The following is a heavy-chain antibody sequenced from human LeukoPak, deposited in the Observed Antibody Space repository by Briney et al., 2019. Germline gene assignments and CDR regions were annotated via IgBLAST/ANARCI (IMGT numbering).Heavy chain of an antibody. D-gene: IGHD2-15*01. CDR2: INTNTGNP. Sequence: ASVKVSYRASGYTFTIYAMNWVRQAPGQGLEWMGWINTNTGNPTYAQGFTGRFVFSLDTSVSTAYLQISSLKAEDTAVYYCARVSTVVKNYYYMDVWGKGTTVTVSS. CDR3: ARVSTVVKNYYYMDV. CDR1: GYTFTIYA. J-gene: IGHJ6*03. V-gene: IGHV7-4-1*02.